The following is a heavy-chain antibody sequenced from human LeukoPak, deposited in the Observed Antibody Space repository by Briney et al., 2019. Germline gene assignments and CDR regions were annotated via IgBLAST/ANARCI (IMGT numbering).Heavy chain of an antibody. D-gene: IGHD1-26*01. CDR3: ARGGREADYYYYYYGMDV. Sequence: GGSLRLSCAASGFMFSSNWMSWVRQAPGKGLGWVSVIYSGGSTYYADSVKGRFTISRDNSKNTLYLQMNSLRAEDTAVYYCARGGREADYYYYYYGMDVWGQGTTVTVSS. CDR1: GFMFSSNW. CDR2: IYSGGST. V-gene: IGHV3-53*01. J-gene: IGHJ6*02.